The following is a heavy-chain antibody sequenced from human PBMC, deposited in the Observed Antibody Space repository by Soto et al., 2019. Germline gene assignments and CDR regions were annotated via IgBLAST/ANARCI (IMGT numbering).Heavy chain of an antibody. Sequence: GESLKISCKGSGYSFTSYWIGWVRQMPGKGLEWMGIIYPGDSDTRYSPSFQGQVTISADKSISTAYLQWSSLKASDTAMYYCARRYDYIWGSYRPYYFDYWGQGTLVTVSS. D-gene: IGHD3-16*02. J-gene: IGHJ4*02. CDR3: ARRYDYIWGSYRPYYFDY. CDR1: GYSFTSYW. CDR2: IYPGDSDT. V-gene: IGHV5-51*01.